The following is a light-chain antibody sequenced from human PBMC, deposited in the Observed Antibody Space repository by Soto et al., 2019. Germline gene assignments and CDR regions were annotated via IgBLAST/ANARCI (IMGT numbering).Light chain of an antibody. CDR1: ALPKKY. V-gene: IGLV3-10*01. Sequence: SYELTQPPSVSVSPGQTARITCSGDALPKKYAHWYQQKSGQAPVLVSYEDSKRPSGIPERFSGSSSGTMATLTISGAQVEDEADYYCYSTDSSGNHRVFGGGTQLTVL. J-gene: IGLJ3*02. CDR3: YSTDSSGNHRV. CDR2: EDS.